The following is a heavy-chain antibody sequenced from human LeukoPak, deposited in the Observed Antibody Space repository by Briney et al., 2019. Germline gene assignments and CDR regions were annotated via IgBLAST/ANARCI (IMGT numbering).Heavy chain of an antibody. CDR3: AMQWLVKGGYYFDY. D-gene: IGHD6-19*01. V-gene: IGHV3-48*01. CDR2: ITSSSSI. Sequence: GGSLRLSCAASGFTFSNYGTNWVRQAPGKGLEWVSFITSSSSIYYADSVKGRFTISRDNAKNSLFLQMNSLRAEDTAVYYCAMQWLVKGGYYFDYWGQGTLVSVSS. CDR1: GFTFSNYG. J-gene: IGHJ4*02.